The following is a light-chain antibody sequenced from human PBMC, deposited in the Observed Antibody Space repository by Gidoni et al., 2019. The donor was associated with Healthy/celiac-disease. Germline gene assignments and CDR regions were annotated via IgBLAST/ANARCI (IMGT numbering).Light chain of an antibody. CDR1: SSDVGGYNY. Sequence: QSALTQPSSVSGPPGQPITISCTGTSSDVGGYNYVSWYQQHPGKAPKLMIYDVSNRPSGVSNRFSGSKSGNTASLTISGLQAEDEADYYCSSYTSSSTLVVFGTGTKVTVL. CDR3: SSYTSSSTLVV. V-gene: IGLV2-14*01. CDR2: DVS. J-gene: IGLJ1*01.